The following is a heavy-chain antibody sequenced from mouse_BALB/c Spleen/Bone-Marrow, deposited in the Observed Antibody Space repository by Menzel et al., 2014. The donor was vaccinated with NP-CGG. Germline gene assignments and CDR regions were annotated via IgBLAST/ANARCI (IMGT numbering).Heavy chain of an antibody. CDR3: ARPKGFALDY. CDR1: GYTFTDYT. V-gene: IGHV1-4*01. Sequence: VKLQESGAELASPGASVKMSCKASGYTFTDYTIQWVKQRPGQGLEWIGYVNPRGGYANYNQKFKDKTTLTADKSSSTAFMQLSTLTSEDSAVYYCARPKGFALDYWGQGTALTVSS. CDR2: VNPRGGYA. J-gene: IGHJ2*01.